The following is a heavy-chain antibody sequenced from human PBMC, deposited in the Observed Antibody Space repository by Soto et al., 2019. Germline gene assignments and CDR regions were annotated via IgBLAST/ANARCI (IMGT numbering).Heavy chain of an antibody. D-gene: IGHD6-13*01. Sequence: QVQLVESGGGVVQPGRSLRLSCAASGFTFSSYGMHWVRQAPGKGLEWVAVIWYDGSNKYYADSVKGRFTISRDNSKNTLYLQMNSLRAEDTAVYYWARETQQLLPEKYYYYYMDVWGKGTTVTVSS. J-gene: IGHJ6*03. CDR1: GFTFSSYG. CDR3: ARETQQLLPEKYYYYYMDV. CDR2: IWYDGSNK. V-gene: IGHV3-33*01.